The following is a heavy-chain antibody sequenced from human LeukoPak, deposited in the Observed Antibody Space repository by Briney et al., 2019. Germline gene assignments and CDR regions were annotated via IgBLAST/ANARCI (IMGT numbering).Heavy chain of an antibody. Sequence: GGSLRLSCAASGFTFSSYAMSWVRQAPGKGLEWVSAISGSGGSTYYADSVKGRFTISRDNAKNSLYLQMNSLRAEDTAVYYCARVYYYNMDVWGQGTTVAVSS. CDR2: ISGSGGST. CDR3: ARVYYYNMDV. CDR1: GFTFSSYA. V-gene: IGHV3-23*01. J-gene: IGHJ6*02.